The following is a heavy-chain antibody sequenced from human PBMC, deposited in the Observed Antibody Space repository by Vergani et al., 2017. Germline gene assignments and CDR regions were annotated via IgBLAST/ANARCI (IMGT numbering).Heavy chain of an antibody. J-gene: IGHJ5*02. V-gene: IGHV4-59*01. CDR1: GGSISSYY. CDR3: ARFTQLLSNWFDP. D-gene: IGHD2-2*01. CDR2: IYYSGST. Sequence: QVQLQESGPGLVKPSETLSLTCTVSGGSISSYYWSWIRQPPGKGLEWIGYIYYSGSTNYSPSLKSRVTISVDTSKNQFSLKLSSVTAADTAVYYCARFTQLLSNWFDPWGQGTLVTVSS.